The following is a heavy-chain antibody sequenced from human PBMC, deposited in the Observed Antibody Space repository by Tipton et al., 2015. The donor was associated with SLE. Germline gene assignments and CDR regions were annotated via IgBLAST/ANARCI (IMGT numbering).Heavy chain of an antibody. V-gene: IGHV3-15*01. CDR2: IKSKTDGGTT. CDR1: GFTFSNAW. J-gene: IGHJ4*02. D-gene: IGHD1-7*01. CDR3: TTDPRDLELREGFDY. Sequence: SLRLSCAASGFTFSNAWMSWVRQAPGKGLEWVGRIKSKTDGGTTDYAAPVKGRFTISRDDSKNTLYLQMNSLKTEDTAVYYCTTDPRDLELREGFDYWGQGTLVTVSS.